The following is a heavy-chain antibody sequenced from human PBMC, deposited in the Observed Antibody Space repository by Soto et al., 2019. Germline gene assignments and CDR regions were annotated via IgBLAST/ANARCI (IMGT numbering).Heavy chain of an antibody. CDR1: GFTVSSNY. J-gene: IGHJ4*02. V-gene: IGHV3-53*02. CDR2: IYSGGST. D-gene: IGHD3-10*01. CDR3: ATGGRITMVRGVLDY. Sequence: EVQLVETGGGLIQPGGSLRLSCAASGFTVSSNYMSWVRQAPGKGLEWVAVIYSGGSTYYADSVKSRFTISRDNSKNTLYLQMNSLRAEDTAVYYCATGGRITMVRGVLDYWGQGTLVTVSS.